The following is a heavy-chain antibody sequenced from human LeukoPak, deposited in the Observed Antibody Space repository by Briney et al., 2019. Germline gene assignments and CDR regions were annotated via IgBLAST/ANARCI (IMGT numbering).Heavy chain of an antibody. J-gene: IGHJ3*02. CDR1: GYTFTYRY. D-gene: IGHD5-12*01. Sequence: VASVRVSCKASGYTFTYRYLHWVRQAPGQALEWMGWITPFNGNTNYAQQFQDRVTITRDRSRNTVYMELNSLRFEDTAMYYCARSPFSGDDDASDIWGQGTMVTVSS. CDR2: ITPFNGNT. V-gene: IGHV1-45*02. CDR3: ARSPFSGDDDASDI.